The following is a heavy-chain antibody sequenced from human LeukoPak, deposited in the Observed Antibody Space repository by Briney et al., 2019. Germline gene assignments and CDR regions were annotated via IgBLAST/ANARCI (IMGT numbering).Heavy chain of an antibody. V-gene: IGHV1-2*02. J-gene: IGHJ3*02. CDR3: ARARRLAFDAFDM. CDR2: VNPYSGGT. Sequence: ASVKVSCKASGYTFTSYDINWVRQATGQGLEWMGWVNPYSGGTSFAQNFRSRVTLTRDTSTTTSYMELTSLRSDDTAVYYCARARRLAFDAFDMWGQGTLITVSS. CDR1: GYTFTSYD.